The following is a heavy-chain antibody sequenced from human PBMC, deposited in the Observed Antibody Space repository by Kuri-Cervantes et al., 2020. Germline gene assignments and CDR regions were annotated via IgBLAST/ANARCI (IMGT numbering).Heavy chain of an antibody. CDR3: AKTQKLQLRYFDWLLPVDY. CDR2: ISGSGGST. Sequence: GESLKISCAASGFTFSSYAMSWVRQAPGKGLEWVSAISGSGGSTYYADPVKGRFTISRDNSKNTLYLQMNSLRAEDTAVYYCAKTQKLQLRYFDWLLPVDYWGQGTLVTVSS. D-gene: IGHD3-9*01. J-gene: IGHJ4*02. CDR1: GFTFSSYA. V-gene: IGHV3-23*01.